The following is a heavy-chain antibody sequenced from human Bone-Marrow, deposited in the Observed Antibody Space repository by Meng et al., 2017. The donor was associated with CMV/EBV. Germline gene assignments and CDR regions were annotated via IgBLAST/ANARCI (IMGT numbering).Heavy chain of an antibody. D-gene: IGHD3-16*02. V-gene: IGHV3-23*01. Sequence: GESLKISCAASGFTFSNFAMSWVRQAPGTGLEWVSTISGGGGNTYYADSVKGRFTISRDNSKNTPYLQMNSLRAEDTAVYYCAKSARWGSYRYDAFDVWGQGTRVTVSS. CDR3: AKSARWGSYRYDAFDV. J-gene: IGHJ3*01. CDR2: ISGGGGNT. CDR1: GFTFSNFA.